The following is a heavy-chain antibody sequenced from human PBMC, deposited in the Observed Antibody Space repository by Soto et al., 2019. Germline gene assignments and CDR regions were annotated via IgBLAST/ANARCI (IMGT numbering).Heavy chain of an antibody. D-gene: IGHD4-17*01. J-gene: IGHJ3*02. V-gene: IGHV1-69*01. CDR3: ARDGVDVSRTTVRHGALDI. CDR1: GGSLSTYG. CDR2: FIPVFTTA. Sequence: QVQLVQSGAEVKKPGSSVKVSCKASGGSLSTYGISWVRQAPGEGLEWMGGFIPVFTTAKYAQKFQGRVSITADESTYTAYMELSSLRSEDTAVYFCARDGVDVSRTTVRHGALDIWGQGTVVTVSS.